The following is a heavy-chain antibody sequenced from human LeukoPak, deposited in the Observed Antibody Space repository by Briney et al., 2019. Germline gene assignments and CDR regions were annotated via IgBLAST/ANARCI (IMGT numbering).Heavy chain of an antibody. V-gene: IGHV4-38-2*02. J-gene: IGHJ4*02. CDR3: AHSSNPVSPFDY. CDR2: IYHSGST. Sequence: PSETLSLTCTVSGYSISSGYYWGWIRQPPGKGLEWIGSIYHSGSTYYNPSLTSRVTISVATSQNQFSLKLSSVTAADTAVYSCAHSSNPVSPFDYWGQGTLVTVSS. CDR1: GYSISSGYY. D-gene: IGHD2-8*01.